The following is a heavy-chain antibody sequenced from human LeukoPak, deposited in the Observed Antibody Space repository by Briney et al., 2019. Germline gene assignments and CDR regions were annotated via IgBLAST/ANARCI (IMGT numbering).Heavy chain of an antibody. CDR2: IYSGGST. V-gene: IGHV3-53*01. D-gene: IGHD4-11*01. J-gene: IGHJ4*02. CDR3: ARESDSRSFDY. CDR1: GFTFSSYG. Sequence: GGSLRLSCAASGFTFSSYGMHWVRQAPGKGLEWVSVIYSGGSTYYADSVKGRFTISRDNSKNTLYLQMNSLRAEDTAVYYCARESDSRSFDYWGQGTLVTVSS.